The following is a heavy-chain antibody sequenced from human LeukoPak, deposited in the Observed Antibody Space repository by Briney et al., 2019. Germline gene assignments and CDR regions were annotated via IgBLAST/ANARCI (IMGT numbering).Heavy chain of an antibody. CDR3: ARGRRPSMIFEYFQH. CDR2: INHSGST. CDR1: GASIASSSYGTSYY. J-gene: IGHJ1*01. D-gene: IGHD3-16*01. Sequence: SETLSLTCTVSGASIASSSYGTSYYWSWIRQPPGKGLEWIGEINHSGSTNCNPSLKSRVTISVDTSKNQFSLKLSSVTAADTAVYYCARGRRPSMIFEYFQHWGQGTLVTVSS. V-gene: IGHV4-39*07.